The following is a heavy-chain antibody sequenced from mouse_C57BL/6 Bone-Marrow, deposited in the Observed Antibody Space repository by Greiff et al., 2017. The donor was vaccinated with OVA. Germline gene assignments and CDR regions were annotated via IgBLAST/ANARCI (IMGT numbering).Heavy chain of an antibody. V-gene: IGHV1-81*01. D-gene: IGHD2-5*01. CDR2: IYPRSGNT. Sequence: VKLQESGAELARPGASVKLSCKASGYTFTSYGISWVKQRTGQGLEWIGEIYPRSGNTYYNEKFKGKATLTADKSSSTAYMELRSLTSEDSAVYFCARSGYSNYGFAYWGQGTLVTVSA. CDR3: ARSGYSNYGFAY. J-gene: IGHJ3*01. CDR1: GYTFTSYG.